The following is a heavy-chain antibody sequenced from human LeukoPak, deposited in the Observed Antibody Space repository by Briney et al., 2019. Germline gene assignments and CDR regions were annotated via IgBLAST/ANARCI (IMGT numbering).Heavy chain of an antibody. Sequence: GASVKVSCKASGYTFTGYYMHWVRQAPGQGLEWMGWINPNSGGTNYAQKFQGWVTMTRDTSISTAYMELSGLRSDDTAVYYCARGGGSRTAMVDYWGQGTLVTVSS. CDR3: ARGGGSRTAMVDY. J-gene: IGHJ4*02. CDR1: GYTFTGYY. D-gene: IGHD5-18*01. CDR2: INPNSGGT. V-gene: IGHV1-2*04.